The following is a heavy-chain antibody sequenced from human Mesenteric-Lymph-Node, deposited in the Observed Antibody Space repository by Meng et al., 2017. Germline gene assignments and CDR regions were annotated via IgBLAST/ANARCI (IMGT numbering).Heavy chain of an antibody. V-gene: IGHV4-34*01. Sequence: QVQLQQWGEGLLKPSETLSLTCAVYGGSFSGYYWSWIRQPPGKGLEWIGEINHSGSTNYNPSLKSRVTISVDTSKNQFSLKLSSVTAADTAVYYCARGSSSSWYFGYWGQGTLVTVSS. CDR1: GGSFSGYY. CDR3: ARGSSSSWYFGY. CDR2: INHSGST. D-gene: IGHD6-13*01. J-gene: IGHJ4*02.